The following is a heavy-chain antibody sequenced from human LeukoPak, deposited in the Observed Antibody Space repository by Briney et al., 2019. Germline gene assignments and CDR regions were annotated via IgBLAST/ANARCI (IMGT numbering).Heavy chain of an antibody. J-gene: IGHJ4*02. Sequence: SETLSLTCAVYGGSFSGYYWSWIRQPPGKGLEWIGEINHSGSTNYNPSLKSRVTISVDTSKTHFSLRLSSVTAADTAVYYCARGGRITIFPFDYWGQGTLVTVSS. D-gene: IGHD3-9*01. V-gene: IGHV4-34*01. CDR3: ARGGRITIFPFDY. CDR1: GGSFSGYY. CDR2: INHSGST.